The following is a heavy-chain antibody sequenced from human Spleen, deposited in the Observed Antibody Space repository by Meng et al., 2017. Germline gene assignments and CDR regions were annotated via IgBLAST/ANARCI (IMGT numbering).Heavy chain of an antibody. J-gene: IGHJ4*02. CDR1: GGSFSDYY. V-gene: IGHV4-34*01. D-gene: IGHD4-11*01. CDR2: INHSGST. CDR3: ARGPTTMAHDFDY. Sequence: QGPLQQWGAVLLKPSRTLSLPCVVSGGSFSDYYWSGIRQPPGKGLEWIGEINHSGSTNYNPSLESRATISVDTSQNNLSLKLSSVTAADSAVYYCARGPTTMAHDFDYWGQGTLVTVPQ.